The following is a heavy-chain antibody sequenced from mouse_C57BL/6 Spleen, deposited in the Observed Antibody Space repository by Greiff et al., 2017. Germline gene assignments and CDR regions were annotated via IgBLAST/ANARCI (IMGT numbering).Heavy chain of an antibody. V-gene: IGHV1-64*01. CDR1: GYTFTSYW. CDR3: ARKELRDYCDY. Sequence: QVQLKQPGAELVKPGASVKLSCKASGYTFTSYWMHWVKQRPGQGLEWIGMIHPNSGSTNYNEKFKSKATLTVDKSSSTAYMQLSSLTSEDSAVYYCARKELRDYCDYWGQGTTLTVSS. J-gene: IGHJ2*01. CDR2: IHPNSGST.